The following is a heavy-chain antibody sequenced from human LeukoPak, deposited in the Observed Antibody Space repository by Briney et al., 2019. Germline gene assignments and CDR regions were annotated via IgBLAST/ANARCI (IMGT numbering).Heavy chain of an antibody. V-gene: IGHV3-64*01. CDR2: ISTNGGGT. J-gene: IGHJ4*02. CDR3: ARYCSGVSCYSGYDY. Sequence: GGSLRLSCAASGFTFSTYAMHWVRQTPGKGLEYVSAISTNGGGTYYANSVKGRFTISRDNSKNTLYLQTGSLRAEDMAVYYCARYCSGVSCYSGYDYWGQGTLVTVSS. D-gene: IGHD2-15*01. CDR1: GFTFSTYA.